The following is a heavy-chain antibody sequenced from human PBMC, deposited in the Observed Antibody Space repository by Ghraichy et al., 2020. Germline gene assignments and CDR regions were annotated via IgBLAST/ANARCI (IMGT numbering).Heavy chain of an antibody. J-gene: IGHJ3*02. Sequence: LSLTCAASEFTFSTYSMNWVRQAPGKGLEWMSFISTTSNSIYYADSVKGRFTISRDNAKSSLYLQMNSLRDEDTAVYYCARGKQWLVQGAFDIWGQGTMVTVSS. CDR2: ISTTSNSI. CDR1: EFTFSTYS. CDR3: ARGKQWLVQGAFDI. V-gene: IGHV3-48*02. D-gene: IGHD6-19*01.